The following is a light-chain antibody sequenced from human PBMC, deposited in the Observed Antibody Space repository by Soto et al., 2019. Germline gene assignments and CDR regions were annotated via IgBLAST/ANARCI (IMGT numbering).Light chain of an antibody. CDR3: QQYGSSPWT. Sequence: EIVLTQSPGTLSLSPGERATLSCRASQSVSSSYLTWYQQKPGQAPRLLIYGASTRATSIPAGFSGSGSGTDFTLTISRLEPEDFAVYYCQQYGSSPWTFGQGTKVDIK. CDR1: QSVSSSY. CDR2: GAS. J-gene: IGKJ1*01. V-gene: IGKV3-20*01.